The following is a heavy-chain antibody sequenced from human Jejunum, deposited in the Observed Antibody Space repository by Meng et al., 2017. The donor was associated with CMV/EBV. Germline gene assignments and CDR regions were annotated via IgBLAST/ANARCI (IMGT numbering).Heavy chain of an antibody. CDR1: GDSIRSYY. V-gene: IGHV4-59*01. CDR3: AREWSSFDY. J-gene: IGHJ4*02. Sequence: QVQRQESGPGLVKPSETLSLTCTVSGDSIRSYYWSWIRQPPGKGLEWIGYIYYTGSTSHNPSLKSRVTISVDTSKSQFSLKMTSVTAADTAVYYCAREWSSFDYWSQGTLVTVSS. CDR2: IYYTGST. D-gene: IGHD3-10*01.